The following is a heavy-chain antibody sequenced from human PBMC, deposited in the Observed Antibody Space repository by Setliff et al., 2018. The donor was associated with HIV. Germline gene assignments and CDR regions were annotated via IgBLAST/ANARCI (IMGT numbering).Heavy chain of an antibody. V-gene: IGHV4-4*08. CDR1: GGSSNNYY. CDR2: IYPNGSP. Sequence: SQTLSLTCTVSGGSSNNYYWSWIRQPPGKGLEWIGYIYPNGSPDYPSGNIVYNPSFRSRVTLSLDTSKNQFSLKLTSVTAADAAVYYCTGDYNSGSYRFDYWGQGTPVTVSS. CDR3: TGDYNSGSYRFDY. J-gene: IGHJ4*02. D-gene: IGHD3-10*01.